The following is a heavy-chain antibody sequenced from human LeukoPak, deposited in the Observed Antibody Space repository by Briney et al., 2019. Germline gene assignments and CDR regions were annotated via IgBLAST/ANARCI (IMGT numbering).Heavy chain of an antibody. J-gene: IGHJ6*03. CDR2: MNPNSGNT. V-gene: IGHV1-8*01. CDR3: ARGKRISSCWNPYYYYYMDV. D-gene: IGHD6-19*01. Sequence: ASVKVSCKASGYTFTSYDINWVRQATGQGLEWMGWMNPNSGNTGYAQKFQGRITMTRNTSISTAYMELSSLRSEDTAVYYCARGKRISSCWNPYYYYYMDVWGKGTTVTISS. CDR1: GYTFTSYD.